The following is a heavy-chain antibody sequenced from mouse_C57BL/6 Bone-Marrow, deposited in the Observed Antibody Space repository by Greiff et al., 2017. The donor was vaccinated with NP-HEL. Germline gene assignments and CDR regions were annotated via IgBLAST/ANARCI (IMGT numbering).Heavy chain of an antibody. CDR3: ASLYYDYGWFAY. D-gene: IGHD2-4*01. Sequence: VQLQQSGPGLVQPSQSLSITCTVSGFSLTSYGVHWVRQSPGKGLEWLGVIWSGGSTDYNAAFLSRLSISKDNSKSHVFFKMNSLQADDTAIYYCASLYYDYGWFAYWGQGTLVTVSA. V-gene: IGHV2-2*01. J-gene: IGHJ3*01. CDR2: IWSGGST. CDR1: GFSLTSYG.